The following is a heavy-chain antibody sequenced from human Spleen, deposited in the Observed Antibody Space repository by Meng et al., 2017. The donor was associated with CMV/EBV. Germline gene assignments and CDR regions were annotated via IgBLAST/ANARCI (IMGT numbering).Heavy chain of an antibody. V-gene: IGHV1-18*01. Sequence: QVQLVQSGAEVKKPGSSVKVSCKASGGTFSSYAISWVRQAPGQGLEWMGWISAYNGNTNYAQKLQGRVTMTTDTSTSTAYMELRSLRSDDTAVYYCARGTPYYYDSSGYYLGDYWGQGTLVTVSS. D-gene: IGHD3-22*01. CDR3: ARGTPYYYDSSGYYLGDY. J-gene: IGHJ4*02. CDR2: ISAYNGNT. CDR1: GGTFSSYA.